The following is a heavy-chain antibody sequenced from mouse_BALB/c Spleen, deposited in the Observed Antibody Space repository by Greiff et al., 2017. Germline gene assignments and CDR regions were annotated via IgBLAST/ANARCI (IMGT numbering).Heavy chain of an antibody. Sequence: EVQLVESGGGLVKPGGSLKLSCAASGFTFSDYYMYWVRQTPEKRLEWVATISDGGSYTYYPDSVKGRFTISRDNAKNNLYLQMSSLKSEDTAMYYCARGDSDYYAMDYWGQGTSVTVSS. V-gene: IGHV5-4*02. CDR1: GFTFSDYY. CDR2: ISDGGSYT. D-gene: IGHD2-13*01. J-gene: IGHJ4*01. CDR3: ARGDSDYYAMDY.